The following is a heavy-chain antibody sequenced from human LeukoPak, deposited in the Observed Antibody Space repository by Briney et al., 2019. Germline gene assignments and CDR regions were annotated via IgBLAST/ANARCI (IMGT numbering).Heavy chain of an antibody. D-gene: IGHD6-19*01. Sequence: GGTLTLSCAASGFSFSSYAYCCFIQDPGRGLEECLALSGSGGSTKYNDALKGRFTISRDNSKNTVYLQMNTLRVEDTAVYFCAKGDDSSDWPWLDYFDYWGQGTLVTVSS. V-gene: IGHV3-23*01. J-gene: IGHJ4*02. CDR3: AKGDDSSDWPWLDYFDY. CDR2: LSGSGGST. CDR1: GFSFSSYA.